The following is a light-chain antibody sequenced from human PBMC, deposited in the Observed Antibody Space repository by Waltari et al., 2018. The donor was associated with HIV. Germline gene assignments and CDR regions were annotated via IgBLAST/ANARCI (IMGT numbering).Light chain of an antibody. Sequence: SSELTQDPAVSVALGRTVRITCQGDSLRSYYESWYQQKPGQAPVLVIYGKNNRPSGIPDRFSGSSSGNTASLTITGAQAEDEADYYCNSRDSSGNHLNWVFGGGTKLTVL. CDR1: SLRSYY. CDR3: NSRDSSGNHLNWV. J-gene: IGLJ3*02. V-gene: IGLV3-19*01. CDR2: GKN.